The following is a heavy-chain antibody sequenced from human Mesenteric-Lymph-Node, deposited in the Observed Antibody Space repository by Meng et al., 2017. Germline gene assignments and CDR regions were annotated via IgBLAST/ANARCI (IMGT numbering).Heavy chain of an antibody. CDR3: ARVDSSGYFLDY. CDR2: IYYSGST. J-gene: IGHJ4*01. CDR1: GGSISSGGHS. V-gene: IGHV4-31*03. D-gene: IGHD3-22*01. Sequence: QVQLQEAGPGLVKPSQTLSLNGTVSGGSISSGGHSWSWIRQHPGKGLEWIAYIYYSGSTYYNPSLKSRVILSVDTSKNQFSLKLSSVTAADTAVYYCARVDSSGYFLDYWGQGTLVTVSS.